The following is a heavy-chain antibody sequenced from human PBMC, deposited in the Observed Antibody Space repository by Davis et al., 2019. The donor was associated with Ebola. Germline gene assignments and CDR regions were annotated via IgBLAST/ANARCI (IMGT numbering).Heavy chain of an antibody. CDR2: IIPIFGTA. Sequence: SVKVSCKASGGTFSSYAISWVRQAPGQGLEWMGGIIPIFGTANYAQKFQGRVTITADESTSTAYMELSSLRSEDTAVYYCARLPVAIAAAGTYYYYGMDVWGQGTTVTVSS. D-gene: IGHD6-13*01. CDR1: GGTFSSYA. CDR3: ARLPVAIAAAGTYYYYGMDV. V-gene: IGHV1-69*13. J-gene: IGHJ6*02.